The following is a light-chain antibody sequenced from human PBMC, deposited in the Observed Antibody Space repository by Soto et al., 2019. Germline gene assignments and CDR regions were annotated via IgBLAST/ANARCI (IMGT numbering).Light chain of an antibody. CDR2: GNS. J-gene: IGLJ2*01. CDR3: QSYDSSLSGSGV. V-gene: IGLV1-40*01. Sequence: QSVLTQPPSVSGAPGQRVTISCTGSSSNIGAGYDVHWYQRLPGTAPKLLIYGNSNRPSGVPDRFSGSKSGTSASLAITGLQAEDEADYYCQSYDSSLSGSGVFGGGTKLTVL. CDR1: SSNIGAGYD.